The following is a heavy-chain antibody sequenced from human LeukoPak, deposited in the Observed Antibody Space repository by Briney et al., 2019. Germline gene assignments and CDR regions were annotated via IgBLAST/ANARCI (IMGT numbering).Heavy chain of an antibody. CDR2: IIPILGIA. V-gene: IGHV1-69*04. D-gene: IGHD1-26*01. J-gene: IGHJ4*02. CDR3: AIQYSGSYYFDY. CDR1: GGTFSSYA. Sequence: SVKVSCKASGGTFSSYAISWVRQAPGQGLEWMGRIIPILGIANYAQEFQGRVTITADKSTSTAYMELSSLRSEDTAVYYCAIQYSGSYYFDYWGQGTLVTVSS.